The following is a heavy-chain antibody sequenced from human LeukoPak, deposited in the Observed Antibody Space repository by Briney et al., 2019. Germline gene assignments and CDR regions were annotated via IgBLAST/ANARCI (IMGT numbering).Heavy chain of an antibody. J-gene: IGHJ4*02. CDR3: ATVVGACKELDY. CDR2: IYHSGNT. D-gene: IGHD1-26*01. CDR1: GDSISSGYY. Sequence: SETLSLTCTVSGDSISSGYYWGWIRQPPGKGLEWIGSIYHSGNTYYNPSLKSRVTISVDTSKNQLSLKLTSVTAAGTAVYYCATVVGACKELDYWGQGTLVTVSS. V-gene: IGHV4-38-2*02.